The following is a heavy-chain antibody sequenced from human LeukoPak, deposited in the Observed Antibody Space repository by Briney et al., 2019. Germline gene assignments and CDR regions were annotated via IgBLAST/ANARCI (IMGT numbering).Heavy chain of an antibody. CDR2: IKPKADNGAT. D-gene: IGHD6-13*01. J-gene: IGHJ4*02. CDR1: GFTFSAFD. V-gene: IGHV3-73*01. CDR3: AMRDCKTVSWYCFSS. Sequence: GGSLKLSCAASGFTFSAFDIHWVRQAPGEGLEWVGRIKPKADNGATAYAASVRGRFTISRDDSKNTAYLQMNSLKTEDTAVYYCAMRDCKTVSWYCFSSLGQG.